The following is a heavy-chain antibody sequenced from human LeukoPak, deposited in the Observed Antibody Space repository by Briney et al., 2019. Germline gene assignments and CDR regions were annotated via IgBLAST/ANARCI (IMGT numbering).Heavy chain of an antibody. CDR2: ISAYNGNT. D-gene: IGHD3-22*01. CDR1: GYTFTSYG. Sequence: GASVKVSCKASGYTFTSYGISWVRQAPGQGLEWMGWISAYNGNTNYAQKLQGRVTMTTDTSTSTAYIELRSLRSDDPAVYYCARVYYYDSSGFIADYWGQGTLVTVSS. CDR3: ARVYYYDSSGFIADY. J-gene: IGHJ4*02. V-gene: IGHV1-18*01.